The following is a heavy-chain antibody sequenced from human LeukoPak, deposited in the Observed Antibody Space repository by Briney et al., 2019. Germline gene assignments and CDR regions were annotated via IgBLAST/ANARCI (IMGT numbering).Heavy chain of an antibody. V-gene: IGHV3-73*01. CDR3: TRRVQTMVRGVVDY. Sequence: GGSLRLSCAASGFTFSGSAMHWVRQASGKGLEWVGRIRSKANSYATAYAASVKGRFTISRDDSKNTAYLQMNSLKTEDTAVYYCTRRVQTMVRGVVDYWGQGTLVTVSS. CDR1: GFTFSGSA. CDR2: IRSKANSYAT. D-gene: IGHD3-10*01. J-gene: IGHJ4*02.